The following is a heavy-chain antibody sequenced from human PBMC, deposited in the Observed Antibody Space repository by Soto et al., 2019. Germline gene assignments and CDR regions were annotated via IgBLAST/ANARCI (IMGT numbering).Heavy chain of an antibody. CDR1: GGTFSTYS. CDR2: IIPMLGVR. CDR3: TIGSWSGEVFDI. V-gene: IGHV1-69*02. Sequence: QVQLVQSGAEVKKPGSSVKVACKDSGGTFSTYSMFWVRHAPGQGLEWMGRIIPMLGVRNYAQRFQDRVTITADKSTATVHMELSSLRSEDTALYYCTIGSWSGEVFDIWGQGTMVTVSS. J-gene: IGHJ3*02. D-gene: IGHD2-21*01.